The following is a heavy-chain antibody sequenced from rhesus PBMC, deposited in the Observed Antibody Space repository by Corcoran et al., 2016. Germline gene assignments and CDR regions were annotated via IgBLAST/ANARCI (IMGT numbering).Heavy chain of an antibody. Sequence: QVQLQESGPGLVKPSETLSLTCAVSGASISSYWWSWIRQPPGKGLVGIGEIKGNSGSTYYNPSLKSRVTSSKDASKSQFSLKLGSVTAADTAVYYCARGYSSGWYDPINSLDVWGRGVLVTVSS. J-gene: IGHJ5-2*02. V-gene: IGHV4-80*01. D-gene: IGHD6-31*01. CDR1: GASISSYW. CDR3: ARGYSSGWYDPINSLDV. CDR2: IKGNSGST.